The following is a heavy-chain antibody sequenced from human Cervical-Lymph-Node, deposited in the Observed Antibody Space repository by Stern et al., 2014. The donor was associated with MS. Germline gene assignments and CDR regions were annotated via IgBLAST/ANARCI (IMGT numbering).Heavy chain of an antibody. CDR3: AKSRRYYRDDDAGSPYYFDY. J-gene: IGHJ4*02. CDR1: GFSVTDIGVG. D-gene: IGHD3-10*01. Sequence: ESGPPLVKPTQTLTLTCTYSGFSVTDIGVGVAWLRPPPGQALEWLALFFWADSLLYRSFLRSIPPVTKDTSKRHLVLTMTDLEPVDTATYYCAKSRRYYRDDDAGSPYYFDYWGQGLFVTVSS. CDR2: FFWADSL. V-gene: IGHV2-5*02.